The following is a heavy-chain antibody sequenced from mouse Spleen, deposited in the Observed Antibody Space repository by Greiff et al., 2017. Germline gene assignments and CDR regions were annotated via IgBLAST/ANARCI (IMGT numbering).Heavy chain of an antibody. V-gene: IGHV5-9-3*01. CDR1: GFTFSSYA. D-gene: IGHD1-1*01. J-gene: IGHJ1*01. CDR2: ISSGGSYT. CDR3: ARVYYYGSSLYWYFDV. Sequence: EVQRVESGGGLVKPGGSLKLSCAASGFTFSSYAMSWVRQTPEKRLEWVATISSGGSYTYYPDSVKGRFTISRDNAKNTLYLLMSSLRSEDTAMYYCARVYYYGSSLYWYFDVWGAGTTVTVSS.